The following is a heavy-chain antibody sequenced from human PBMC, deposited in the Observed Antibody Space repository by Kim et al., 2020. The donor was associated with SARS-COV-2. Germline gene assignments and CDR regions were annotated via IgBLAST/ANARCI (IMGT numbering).Heavy chain of an antibody. CDR2: ISYDGSNK. D-gene: IGHD3-10*01. CDR3: ARSGSGSYVAWFDP. CDR1: GFTFSSYA. V-gene: IGHV3-30*04. J-gene: IGHJ5*02. Sequence: GGSLRLSCAASGFTFSSYAMHWVRQAPGKGLEWVAVISYDGSNKYYADSVKGRFTISRDNSKNTLYLQMNSLRAEDTAVYYCARSGSGSYVAWFDPWGQGTLVTVSS.